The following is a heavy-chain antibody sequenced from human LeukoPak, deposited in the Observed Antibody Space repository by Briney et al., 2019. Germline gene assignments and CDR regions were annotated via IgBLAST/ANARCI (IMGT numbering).Heavy chain of an antibody. Sequence: PSETLSLTCTVSGGSISSSSYYWGWIRQPPGKGLECIGSIYYSGSTYYNPSLKSRVTISVDTSKNQFSLKLSFVTAADTAVYYCARQFGTSYYYYGMDVWGQGTTVTVSS. D-gene: IGHD2-2*01. J-gene: IGHJ6*02. CDR2: IYYSGST. CDR3: ARQFGTSYYYYGMDV. CDR1: GGSISSSSYY. V-gene: IGHV4-39*01.